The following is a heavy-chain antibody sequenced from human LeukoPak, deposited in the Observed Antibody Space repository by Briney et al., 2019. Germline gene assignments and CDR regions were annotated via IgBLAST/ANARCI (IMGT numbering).Heavy chain of an antibody. Sequence: GASVKVSCKASGYTFTSYGINWARQAPGQGLEWMGWISGYNGHTNYVQKMQGRVTMTTDTSTNTAYMELRSLRSDDTAVYYCARGPGIAVVGVFDYWGQGSLVTVSS. J-gene: IGHJ4*02. CDR3: ARGPGIAVVGVFDY. D-gene: IGHD6-19*01. CDR2: ISGYNGHT. V-gene: IGHV1-18*04. CDR1: GYTFTSYG.